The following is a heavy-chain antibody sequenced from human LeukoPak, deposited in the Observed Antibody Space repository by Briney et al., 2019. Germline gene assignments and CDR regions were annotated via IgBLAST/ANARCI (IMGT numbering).Heavy chain of an antibody. Sequence: SETLSLTCTVSGASVTSYYWSWIRQSPEKGLEWIGFIYDSGSPNYNPSLKSRVTISVDTSKNQFSLKLSSVTAADTAVYYCASYDILTGVDPWGQGTLVTVSS. CDR3: ASYDILTGVDP. CDR2: IYDSGSP. V-gene: IGHV4-59*02. J-gene: IGHJ5*02. CDR1: GASVTSYY. D-gene: IGHD3-9*01.